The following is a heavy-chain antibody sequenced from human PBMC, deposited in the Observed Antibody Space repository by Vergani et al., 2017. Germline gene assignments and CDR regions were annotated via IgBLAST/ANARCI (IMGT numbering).Heavy chain of an antibody. V-gene: IGHV1-8*01. CDR3: AKMGTSSTSWAPAFDI. CDR2: MNPNSGNT. J-gene: IGHJ3*02. Sequence: QVQLVQSGAEVKKPGASVKVSCKASGYTFTSYDINWVRQATGQGLEWMGWMNPNSGNTGYAQKFQGRVTMTRNTSISTAYMELSSLRSEDTAVYYCAKMGTSSTSWAPAFDIWGQGTMVTVSS. D-gene: IGHD2-2*01. CDR1: GYTFTSYD.